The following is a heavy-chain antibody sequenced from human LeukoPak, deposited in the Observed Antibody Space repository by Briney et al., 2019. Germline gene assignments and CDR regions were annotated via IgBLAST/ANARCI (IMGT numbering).Heavy chain of an antibody. V-gene: IGHV3-30-3*01. CDR3: ARSSGPNNITVFGVVTPKFDY. CDR2: ISYDGSNK. J-gene: IGHJ4*02. D-gene: IGHD3-3*01. Sequence: GRSLRLSCAASGFTFNSYAINWVRQAPGKGLEWVAFISYDGSNKYYADSVKGRFTISRDNYKNMLYLQMNSLRAEDTAVYYCARSSGPNNITVFGVVTPKFDYWGQGTLVTVSS. CDR1: GFTFNSYA.